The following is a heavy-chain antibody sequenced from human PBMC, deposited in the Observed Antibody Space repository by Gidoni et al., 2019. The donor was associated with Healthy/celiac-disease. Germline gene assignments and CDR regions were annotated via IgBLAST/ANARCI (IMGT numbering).Heavy chain of an antibody. Sequence: QLQLQESGPGLLKPSETLSLTCTVSGGSISSDSYFRGWIRQPPGKGLEWIGSIYYSGSTYYNPSLKSRVTISVDTSKNQFSLRLTSVTAADTAVYYCASDDYHHFDYWGQGTLVTVSS. V-gene: IGHV4-39*01. D-gene: IGHD3-16*01. CDR2: IYYSGST. J-gene: IGHJ4*02. CDR1: GGSISSDSYF. CDR3: ASDDYHHFDY.